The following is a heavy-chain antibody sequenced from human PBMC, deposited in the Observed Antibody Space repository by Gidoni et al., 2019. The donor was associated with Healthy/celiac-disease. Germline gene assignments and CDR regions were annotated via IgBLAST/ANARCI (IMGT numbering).Heavy chain of an antibody. D-gene: IGHD3-10*01. CDR2: ISGSGGST. J-gene: IGHJ4*02. Sequence: EVQLLESGGGLVQPGGSLRLSCAASGFTFSSPAMSWVRQAPGKGLEWVSAISGSGGSTYYADSVKGRFTISRDNSKNTLYLQMNSLRAEDTAVYYCARHGKYDSGSYAKFDYWGQGTLVTVSS. V-gene: IGHV3-23*01. CDR1: GFTFSSPA. CDR3: ARHGKYDSGSYAKFDY.